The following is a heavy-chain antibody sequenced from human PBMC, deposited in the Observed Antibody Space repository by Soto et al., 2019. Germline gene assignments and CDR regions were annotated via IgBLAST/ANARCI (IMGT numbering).Heavy chain of an antibody. CDR3: ATGYSSGWSDY. D-gene: IGHD6-19*01. CDR1: GFTFSSYG. Sequence: GSLRLSCAASGFTFSSYGMHWVRQAPGKGLEWVAVIWYDGSNKYYADSVKGRFTISRDNSKNTLYLQMNSLRAEDTAVYYCATGYSSGWSDYWGQGTLVTVSS. CDR2: IWYDGSNK. J-gene: IGHJ4*02. V-gene: IGHV3-33*01.